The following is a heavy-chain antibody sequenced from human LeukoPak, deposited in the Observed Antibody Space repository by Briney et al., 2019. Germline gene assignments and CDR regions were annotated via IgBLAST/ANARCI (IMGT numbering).Heavy chain of an antibody. J-gene: IGHJ4*02. V-gene: IGHV4-59*11. CDR3: ARGRSGYGPRPFDY. CDR1: GGSISSHY. D-gene: IGHD5-12*01. Sequence: SETLSLTCTVSGGSISSHYWSWIRQPPGKGLEWIGYIYYSGSTNYNPSLKSRVTISVDTSKNQFSLKLSSVTAADTAVYYCARGRSGYGPRPFDYWGQGTLVTVSS. CDR2: IYYSGST.